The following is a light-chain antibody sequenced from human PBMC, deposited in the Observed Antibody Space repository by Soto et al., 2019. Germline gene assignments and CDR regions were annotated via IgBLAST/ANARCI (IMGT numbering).Light chain of an antibody. V-gene: IGKV2-30*01. CDR3: MQFRGVVT. CDR1: QSLVCSDGVTY. Sequence: EVVLTQSPLSLPVTLGQPASISCRSSQSLVCSDGVTYLSWFHQRLGESPRRLIYKVSNRDSGVPDRFSGSGSGTDFTLKISRVEAEDIGLYYCMQFRGVVTFGPGTKVDIK. J-gene: IGKJ3*01. CDR2: KVS.